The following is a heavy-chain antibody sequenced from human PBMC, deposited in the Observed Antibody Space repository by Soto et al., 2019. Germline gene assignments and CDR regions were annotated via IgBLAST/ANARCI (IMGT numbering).Heavy chain of an antibody. J-gene: IGHJ4*02. CDR3: ARDREGQLVGTH. CDR1: GGTFSSYA. D-gene: IGHD6-6*01. CDR2: IIPIFGTA. Sequence: ASVKVSCKASGGTFSSYAISWVRQAPGQGLEWMGGIIPIFGTANYAQKFQGRVTITADESTSTAYMELSSLRSEDTAVYYCARDREGQLVGTHWGQGTLVTVSS. V-gene: IGHV1-69*13.